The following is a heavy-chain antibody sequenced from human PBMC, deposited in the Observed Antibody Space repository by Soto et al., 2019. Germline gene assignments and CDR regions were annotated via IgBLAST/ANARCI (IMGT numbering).Heavy chain of an antibody. CDR2: IFAGGIT. J-gene: IGHJ4*02. Sequence: PVGSLRLSCAASGFAVNSDYMSWVRQAPGKGLEWVSVIFAGGITHYSDSVKGRFTISRDNSKNTVYLQMNSLRAEDTAVYYCVRTSSYWGQGTLVTVSS. CDR3: VRTSSY. D-gene: IGHD2-2*01. CDR1: GFAVNSDY. V-gene: IGHV3-53*01.